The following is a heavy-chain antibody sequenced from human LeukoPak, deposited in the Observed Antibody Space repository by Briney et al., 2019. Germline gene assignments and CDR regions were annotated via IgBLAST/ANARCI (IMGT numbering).Heavy chain of an antibody. CDR3: ARTTRSWYEDNDAFDI. V-gene: IGHV1-3*01. Sequence: ASVKVSCKASAYTFTIYTIHWVRQAPGQRLEWMGWISAGNGNTIYSQNFQGRVTITRDTSATTAYMELSSLRSEDTAVYYCARTTRSWYEDNDAFDIWGQGTTVTVSS. J-gene: IGHJ3*02. CDR1: AYTFTIYT. CDR2: ISAGNGNT. D-gene: IGHD6-13*01.